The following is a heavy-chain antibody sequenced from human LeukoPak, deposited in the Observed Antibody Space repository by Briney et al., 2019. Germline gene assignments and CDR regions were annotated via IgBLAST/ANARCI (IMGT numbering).Heavy chain of an antibody. CDR2: IRNDGSNK. Sequence: PGGSLRLSCTASGFTFSTYGMNWVRQAPGKGLEWVGFIRNDGSNKYYADSVEGRFTISRDNSKNTLYLQMNNLRVEDTAVYYCAKDSSTSCHDWGQGTLVTVSS. CDR1: GFTFSTYG. D-gene: IGHD2-2*01. J-gene: IGHJ4*02. CDR3: AKDSSTSCHD. V-gene: IGHV3-30*02.